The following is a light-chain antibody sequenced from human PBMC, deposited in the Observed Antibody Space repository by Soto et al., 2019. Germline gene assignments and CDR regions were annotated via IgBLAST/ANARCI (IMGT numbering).Light chain of an antibody. CDR3: QQANSFPFT. Sequence: EVVLTQAPGTLSLSPGERATLSCRSSQSLTNSFIAWYQQRPGQAPRLLIYDTSSRASGIPDRFSGSGSGTDFTLTISSLQPEDSATYYCQQANSFPFTFGQGTRLENK. J-gene: IGKJ5*01. CDR2: DTS. CDR1: QSLTNSF. V-gene: IGKV3D-20*02.